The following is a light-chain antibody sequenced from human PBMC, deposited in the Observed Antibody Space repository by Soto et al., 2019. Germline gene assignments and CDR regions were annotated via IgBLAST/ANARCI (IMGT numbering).Light chain of an antibody. CDR1: QSVSSSY. CDR2: GAS. J-gene: IGKJ1*01. Sequence: EIVLTQSPGTLSLSPGERATLSCSASQSVSSSYLAWYQQKPGQAPRLLIYGASSRATGIPDRFSGSGSGTDFTLDISRLEPEDFAVYYCQQYGSSRTFGQGTKVEIK. V-gene: IGKV3-20*01. CDR3: QQYGSSRT.